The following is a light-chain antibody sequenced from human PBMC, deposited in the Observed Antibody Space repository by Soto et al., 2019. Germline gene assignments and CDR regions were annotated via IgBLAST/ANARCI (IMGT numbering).Light chain of an antibody. J-gene: IGLJ2*01. CDR3: ASYTRTTTLV. Sequence: QSALTQPASVSGSPGQSITISCTGTISDIGGYNFISWYQHHPGQAPKLVIYDVNNRPSGISYRFSGSKSGNTASLNISGLQAEDEADYYCASYTRTTTLVFGGGTKLTVL. V-gene: IGLV2-14*01. CDR1: ISDIGGYNF. CDR2: DVN.